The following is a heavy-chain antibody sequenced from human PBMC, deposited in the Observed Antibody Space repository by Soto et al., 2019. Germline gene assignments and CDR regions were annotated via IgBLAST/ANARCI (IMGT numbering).Heavy chain of an antibody. V-gene: IGHV3-15*07. CDR3: TRLYGV. CDR2: IKSNPDGGTT. CDR1: GLTFSNTW. D-gene: IGHD3-10*01. Sequence: EVQLVESGGGFVKPGGSLRLSCAASGLTFSNTWLNWVRQGPVRGLEWVGRIKSNPDGGTTDYAAPVKGRFTISRDDSKNTMYLGMDSLKTEDTAVYYCTRLYGVWGQGTTVTVSS. J-gene: IGHJ6*02.